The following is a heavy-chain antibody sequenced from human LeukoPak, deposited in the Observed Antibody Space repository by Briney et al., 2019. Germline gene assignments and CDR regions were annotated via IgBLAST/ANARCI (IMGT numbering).Heavy chain of an antibody. D-gene: IGHD3-22*01. CDR2: ISSSSSYI. CDR3: ARDLYDSGGYSSPIDY. J-gene: IGHJ4*02. CDR1: GFTFSSYS. V-gene: IGHV3-21*01. Sequence: PGGSLRLSCAASGFTFSSYSMNWVRRAPGKGLEWVSSISSSSSYIHSADSVKGRFTISRDNAKNSLYLQMNSLRAEDTAVYYCARDLYDSGGYSSPIDYRGQGTLVTVSS.